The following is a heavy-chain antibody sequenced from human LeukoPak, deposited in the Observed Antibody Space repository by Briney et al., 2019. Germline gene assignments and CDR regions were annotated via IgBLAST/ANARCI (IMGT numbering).Heavy chain of an antibody. D-gene: IGHD3-3*01. V-gene: IGHV3-21*04. CDR2: VSTTSYYI. CDR1: GFTFSNFG. Sequence: PGGSLRLSCAVSGFTFSNFGMNWVRQAPGKGLEWVSSVSTTSYYIKYADSVKGRFNISRDNAKNSLSLQMNSLRVEDTAVYYCARDVGDYDFWSGLNALALWGQGTVVTVSS. CDR3: ARDVGDYDFWSGLNALAL. J-gene: IGHJ3*01.